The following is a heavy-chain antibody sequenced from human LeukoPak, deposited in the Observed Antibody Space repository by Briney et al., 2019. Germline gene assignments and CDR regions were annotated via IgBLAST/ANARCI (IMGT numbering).Heavy chain of an antibody. Sequence: KPSETLSLTCSVSGGSLSSGNSFWGWIRQPPGKGLEWVGTISYSGSTSYNPSLESRVTISVDTSKNQLSLKLSSVTAADTAVYYCARGLASGFDYWGQGTLVTVSS. CDR3: ARGLASGFDY. V-gene: IGHV4-39*01. D-gene: IGHD1-26*01. CDR2: ISYSGST. CDR1: GGSLSSGNSF. J-gene: IGHJ4*02.